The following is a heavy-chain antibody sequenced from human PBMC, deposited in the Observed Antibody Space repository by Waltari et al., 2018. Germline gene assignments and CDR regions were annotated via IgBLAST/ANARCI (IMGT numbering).Heavy chain of an antibody. J-gene: IGHJ4*02. V-gene: IGHV3-30*02. CDR1: GFTFSSYG. CDR2: IRYDGSNK. Sequence: QVQLVESGGGVVQPGGSLRLSCAASGFTFSSYGMHWVRQAPGKGLEWVAFIRYDGSNKYYADSVKGRFTISRDNSKNTLYLQMNSLRAEDTAVYYCANTIIYSGSYWAFDYWGQGTLVTVSS. D-gene: IGHD1-26*01. CDR3: ANTIIYSGSYWAFDY.